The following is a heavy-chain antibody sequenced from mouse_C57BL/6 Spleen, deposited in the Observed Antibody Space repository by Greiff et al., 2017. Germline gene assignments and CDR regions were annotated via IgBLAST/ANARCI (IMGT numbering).Heavy chain of an antibody. Sequence: VQLQQSGAELVKPGASVKLSCKASGYTFTSYWMQWVKQRPGQGLEWIGEIDPSDSYTNYNQKFKGKATLTVDTSSSTAYMQLSSLTSEDSAVYYCARGDYYGSSRDYWGQGTTLTVSS. CDR3: ARGDYYGSSRDY. CDR1: GYTFTSYW. D-gene: IGHD1-1*01. CDR2: IDPSDSYT. J-gene: IGHJ2*01. V-gene: IGHV1-50*01.